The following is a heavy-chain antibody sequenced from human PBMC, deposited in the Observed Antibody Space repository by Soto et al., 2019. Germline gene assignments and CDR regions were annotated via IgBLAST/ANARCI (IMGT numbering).Heavy chain of an antibody. CDR3: ARQRTAAARDNLFYYYYGMDV. V-gene: IGHV5-51*01. CDR2: IHPGDSGT. CDR1: GYSFTNFW. Sequence: PGESLKISCKGFGYSFTNFWIARVRQMHGKGLEWMGIIHPGDSGTRYSPSFRGQVTISVDKSINTAYLQWSSLKASDTAMYYCARQRTAAARDNLFYYYYGMDVWGQGTKVTVYS. D-gene: IGHD6-25*01. J-gene: IGHJ6*02.